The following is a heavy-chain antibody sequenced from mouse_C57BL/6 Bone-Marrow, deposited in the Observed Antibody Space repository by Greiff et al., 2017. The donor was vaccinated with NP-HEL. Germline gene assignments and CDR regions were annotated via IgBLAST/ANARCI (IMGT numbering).Heavy chain of an antibody. CDR2: IWSGGST. Sequence: VQRVESGPGLVQPSQSLSITCTVSGFSLTSYGVHWVRQSPGKGLEWLGVIWSGGSTDYNAAFISRLSISKDNSKSHVFFKMNSLQADDTAIYYCAKGAAQATNFDYWGQGTTLTVSS. V-gene: IGHV2-2*01. J-gene: IGHJ2*01. CDR3: AKGAAQATNFDY. CDR1: GFSLTSYG. D-gene: IGHD3-2*02.